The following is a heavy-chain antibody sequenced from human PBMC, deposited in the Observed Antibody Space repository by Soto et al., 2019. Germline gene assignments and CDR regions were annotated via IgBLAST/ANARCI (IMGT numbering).Heavy chain of an antibody. J-gene: IGHJ4*02. V-gene: IGHV1-69*01. Sequence: QVQLVQSGAEVKKPGSSVKVSCKASGGTFSSYAISWVRQAPGQGLEWMGGIIPLFGTANYAQKFQGRVTITADESTSTAYMELSSLRSEDTAVYYCARVLRIAAAADGGFDYWGQGTLVTVSS. CDR2: IIPLFGTA. D-gene: IGHD6-13*01. CDR3: ARVLRIAAAADGGFDY. CDR1: GGTFSSYA.